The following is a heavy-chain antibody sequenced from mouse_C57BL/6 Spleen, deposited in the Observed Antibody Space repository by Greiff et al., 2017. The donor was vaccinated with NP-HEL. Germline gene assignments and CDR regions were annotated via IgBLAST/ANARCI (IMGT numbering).Heavy chain of an antibody. D-gene: IGHD1-1*01. CDR1: GFTFSSYA. CDR3: TRGGYYGSSLAWFAY. J-gene: IGHJ3*01. Sequence: EVKLVESGEGLVKPGGSLKLSCAASGFTFSSYAMSWVRQTPEKRLEWVAYISSGGDYIYYADTVKGRFTISRDNARNTLYLQMSSLKSEDTAMYYCTRGGYYGSSLAWFAYWGQGTLVTVSA. V-gene: IGHV5-9-1*02. CDR2: ISSGGDYI.